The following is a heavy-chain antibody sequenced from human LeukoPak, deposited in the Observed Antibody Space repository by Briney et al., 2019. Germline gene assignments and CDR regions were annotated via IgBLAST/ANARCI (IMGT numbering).Heavy chain of an antibody. D-gene: IGHD3-22*01. Sequence: GGPLRLSCAASGFTFSSYSMNWVRQAPGKGLEWVSGISGRGDSTYYADSVKGRFTISRDNSKNTLYLQMNSLRAEDTAIYYCASRNYYDNNGYYYPYYFDYWGQGTLVTVSS. V-gene: IGHV3-23*01. CDR2: ISGRGDST. CDR1: GFTFSSYS. CDR3: ASRNYYDNNGYYYPYYFDY. J-gene: IGHJ4*02.